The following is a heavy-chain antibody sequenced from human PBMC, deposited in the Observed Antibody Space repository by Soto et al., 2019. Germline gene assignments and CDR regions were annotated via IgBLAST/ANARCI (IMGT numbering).Heavy chain of an antibody. CDR1: GFTFSSYA. V-gene: IGHV3-23*01. Sequence: GGSLRLSCAASGFTFSSYAMSWVRQAPGKGLEWVSAISGSGGSTYYADSVKGRFTISRDNSKNTLYLQMNSLRAEDTAVYYCAKDGVGYYYYGMDVWGQGTTVTVSS. J-gene: IGHJ6*02. D-gene: IGHD3-10*01. CDR2: ISGSGGST. CDR3: AKDGVGYYYYGMDV.